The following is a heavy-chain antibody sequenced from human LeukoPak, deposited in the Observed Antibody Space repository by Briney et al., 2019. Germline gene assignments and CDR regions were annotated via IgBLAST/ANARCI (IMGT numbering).Heavy chain of an antibody. V-gene: IGHV3-7*03. CDR3: VRALSSSSPY. Sequence: GGSLRLSCAASGFTFSSYAMHWVRQAPGTGLEWVAGMREDGGQEYYVDSVRGRFTISRVSAKNSLYLQMNSLRVEDTAVYYCVRALSSSSPYWGQGTLVTVSS. J-gene: IGHJ4*02. CDR1: GFTFSSYA. CDR2: MREDGGQE. D-gene: IGHD6-6*01.